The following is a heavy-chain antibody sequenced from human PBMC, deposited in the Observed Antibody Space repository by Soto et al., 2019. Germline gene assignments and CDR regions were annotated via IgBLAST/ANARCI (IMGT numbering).Heavy chain of an antibody. D-gene: IGHD3-16*01. CDR1: GGCISSSSYY. CDR3: ARPHSRGVMLWDY. J-gene: IGHJ4*02. CDR2: IYYSGST. Sequence: QLQLQESGPGLVKPSETLSLTCTVSGGCISSSSYYWGWIRQPPGKGLEWIGSIYYSGSTYYNPSLKSRVTISVDTSKNQFSLKLSSVTAADTAVYYCARPHSRGVMLWDYWGQGTLVTVSS. V-gene: IGHV4-39*01.